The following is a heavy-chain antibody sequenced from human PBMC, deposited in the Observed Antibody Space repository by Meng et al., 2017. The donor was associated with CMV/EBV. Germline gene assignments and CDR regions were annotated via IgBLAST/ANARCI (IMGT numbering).Heavy chain of an antibody. Sequence: GESLKISCAASGFTFSSYDMHWVRQAPGKGLEWVAFLGYDGSIKYYAESVKGRFTISRDNSKNTLSLQMNSLRAEDTAVYYCVKDGFSYQSSGGTFESWGQGTRVTVSS. J-gene: IGHJ4*02. CDR2: LGYDGSIK. V-gene: IGHV3-30*02. D-gene: IGHD3-22*01. CDR1: GFTFSSYD. CDR3: VKDGFSYQSSGGTFES.